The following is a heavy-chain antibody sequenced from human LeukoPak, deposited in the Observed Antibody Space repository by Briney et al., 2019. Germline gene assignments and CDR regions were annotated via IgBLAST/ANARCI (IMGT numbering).Heavy chain of an antibody. CDR2: IIPIFGTA. Sequence: SVKVSCKASGATFSSNAISWVRQPPGQGLEWMGGIIPIFGTANYAQKFQGRVTITTDESTSTAYMELSSLRSEDTAVYHCARRSYYYDSSGYYPDYWGQGTLVTVSS. V-gene: IGHV1-69*05. CDR1: GATFSSNA. CDR3: ARRSYYYDSSGYYPDY. D-gene: IGHD3-22*01. J-gene: IGHJ4*02.